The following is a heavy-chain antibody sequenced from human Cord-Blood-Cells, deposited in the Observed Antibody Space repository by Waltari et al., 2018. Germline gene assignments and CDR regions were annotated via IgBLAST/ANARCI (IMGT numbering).Heavy chain of an antibody. Sequence: EVQLVESGGGLVQPGRSLRLSCAASGFTFDDSAMHWVRPAPGKGLEWVSGISWNSGSIGYADSVKGRFTISRDNAKNSLYLQMNSLRAEDTALYYCAKDRAASYYYYGMDVWGQGTTVTVSS. CDR3: AKDRAASYYYYGMDV. V-gene: IGHV3-9*01. J-gene: IGHJ6*02. D-gene: IGHD6-13*01. CDR2: ISWNSGSI. CDR1: GFTFDDSA.